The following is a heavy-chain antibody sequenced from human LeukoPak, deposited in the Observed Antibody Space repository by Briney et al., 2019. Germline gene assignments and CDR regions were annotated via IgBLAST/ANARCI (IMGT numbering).Heavy chain of an antibody. CDR2: ISGSGGST. CDR1: GFTVSSNY. J-gene: IGHJ6*02. V-gene: IGHV3-23*01. D-gene: IGHD2-2*01. CDR3: AKEDCSSTSCYYYYGMDV. Sequence: GGSLRLSCAASGFTVSSNYMSWVRQAPGKGLEWVSAISGSGGSTYYADSVKGRFTISRDNSKNTLYLQMNSLRAEDTAVYYCAKEDCSSTSCYYYYGMDVWGQGTTVTVSS.